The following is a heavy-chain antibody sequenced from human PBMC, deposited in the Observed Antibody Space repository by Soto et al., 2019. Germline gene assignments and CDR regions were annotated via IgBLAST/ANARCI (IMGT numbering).Heavy chain of an antibody. CDR3: ATAQGYFAY. CDR1: GFTFSSYG. V-gene: IGHV3-33*01. CDR2: IWYDGSKK. Sequence: QVQVVESGGGVVQPGRSLRLSCAASGFTFSSYGMHWVRQAPGKGLEWVAIIWYDGSKKYYADSVKGRFTISRDNSKNTLYLQMHTLRAEDTAVYYCATAQGYFAYWGQGTLVTVAS. J-gene: IGHJ4*02.